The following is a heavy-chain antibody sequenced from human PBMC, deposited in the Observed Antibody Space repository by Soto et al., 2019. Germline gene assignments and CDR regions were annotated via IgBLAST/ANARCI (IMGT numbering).Heavy chain of an antibody. CDR2: MNPNTGNT. CDR1: GYTFSSYA. V-gene: IGHV1-8*02. CDR3: ARSLLCGGDCYSHYYFDY. D-gene: IGHD2-21*02. Sequence: ASVKVSCTASGYTFSSYAITWVRQAPGKGLEWMGWMNPNTGNTNYVQKFQGGVTMTRNTSISTAYMELSSLSSDDTAVYYCARSLLCGGDCYSHYYFDYWGQGTLVTVSS. J-gene: IGHJ4*02.